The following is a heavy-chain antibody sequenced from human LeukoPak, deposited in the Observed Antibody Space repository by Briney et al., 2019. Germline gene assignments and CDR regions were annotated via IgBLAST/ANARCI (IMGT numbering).Heavy chain of an antibody. D-gene: IGHD2-21*01. CDR2: ISGDGART. CDR1: GFSFNNYV. CDR3: AKTVVVITLRFDS. Sequence: GGSLRLSCAASGFSFNNYVMSWVRQAPGKGLEWVSAISGDGARTYYADSVKGRFAISRDNSKNTLDLQMNSLRAEDTAIYYCAKTVVVITLRFDSWGQGSLVTVSS. V-gene: IGHV3-23*01. J-gene: IGHJ4*02.